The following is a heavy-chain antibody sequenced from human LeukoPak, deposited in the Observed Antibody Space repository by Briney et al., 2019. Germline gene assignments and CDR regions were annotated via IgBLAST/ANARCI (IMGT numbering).Heavy chain of an antibody. CDR1: GFTFDDYA. CDR3: ARGRKRQLVKGGWSDP. J-gene: IGHJ5*02. CDR2: ISWNSGSI. D-gene: IGHD6-13*01. V-gene: IGHV3-9*01. Sequence: PGGSLRLSCAASGFTFDDYAMHWVRQAPGKGLGWVSGISWNSGSIGYADSVKGRFTISRDNAKNSLYLQMNSLRVEDTALYHGARGRKRQLVKGGWSDPWGQGTLVTVSS.